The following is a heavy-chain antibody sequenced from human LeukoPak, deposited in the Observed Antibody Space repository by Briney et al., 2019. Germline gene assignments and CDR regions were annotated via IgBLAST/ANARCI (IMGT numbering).Heavy chain of an antibody. J-gene: IGHJ3*02. D-gene: IGHD3-22*01. CDR3: ASQPSYYYDKAFDI. Sequence: ETLSLTCTVSGGSISSSSYYMSWVRQAPGKGLEWVSVIYSGGSTYYADSVKGRFTISRDNSKNTLYLQMNSLRAEDTAVYYCASQPSYYYDKAFDIWGQGTMVTVSS. V-gene: IGHV3-53*01. CDR2: IYSGGST. CDR1: GGSISSSSYY.